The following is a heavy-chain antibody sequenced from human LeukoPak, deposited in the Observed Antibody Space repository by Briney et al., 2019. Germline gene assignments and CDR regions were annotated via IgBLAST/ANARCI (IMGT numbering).Heavy chain of an antibody. CDR1: GFSLSTSGMC. D-gene: IGHD5-18*01. Sequence: SGPALVKPTQTLTLTCTFSGFSLSTSGMCVSWIRQPPGKALEWLARIDWDDDKYYSTSLRTRLTISKDTSKNQVVLTMTNMDPVDTATYYCARMDTAIDDAFDIWGQGTMVTVSS. V-gene: IGHV2-70*11. CDR3: ARMDTAIDDAFDI. J-gene: IGHJ3*02. CDR2: IDWDDDK.